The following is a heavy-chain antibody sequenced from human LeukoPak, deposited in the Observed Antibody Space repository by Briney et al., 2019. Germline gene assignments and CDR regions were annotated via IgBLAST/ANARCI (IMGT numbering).Heavy chain of an antibody. CDR1: GFTFSSYG. Sequence: QSGGSLRLSCAASGFTFSSYGMHWVRQAPGKGLEWVAFIRYDGSNKYYADSVKGRFTISRDNSKNTLYLQMNSLRAEDTAVYYCAKDGSGYSYGKPSNFDYWGQGTLVTVSS. CDR3: AKDGSGYSYGKPSNFDY. J-gene: IGHJ4*02. D-gene: IGHD5-18*01. CDR2: IRYDGSNK. V-gene: IGHV3-30*02.